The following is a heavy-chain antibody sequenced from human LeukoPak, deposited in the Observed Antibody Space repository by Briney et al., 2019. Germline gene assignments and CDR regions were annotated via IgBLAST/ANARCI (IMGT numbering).Heavy chain of an antibody. CDR2: ISAYNGNT. V-gene: IGHV1-18*01. CDR3: ARGLRRGGANGNYFDY. Sequence: ASVKVSCKASGYTFTSYGISWVRQAPGQGLEWMGWISAYNGNTNYAQKLQGRVTMTTDTSTSTAYMELRSLRPDDTAVYYCARGLRRGGANGNYFDYWGQGTMVTVSS. D-gene: IGHD2-15*01. CDR1: GYTFTSYG. J-gene: IGHJ4*02.